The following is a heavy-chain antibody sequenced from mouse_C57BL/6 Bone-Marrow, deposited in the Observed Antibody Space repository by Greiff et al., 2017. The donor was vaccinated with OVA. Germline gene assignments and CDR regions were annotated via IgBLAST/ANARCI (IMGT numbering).Heavy chain of an antibody. CDR2: INPGSGGT. V-gene: IGHV1-54*01. J-gene: IGHJ4*01. Sequence: QLQQSGAELVRPGTSVKVSCKASGYAFTNYLIEWVKQRPGQGLEWIGVINPGSGGTNYNEKFKGKATLTADKSSSTAYMQLSSLTSEDSAVYFCARLFYAMDYWGQGTSVTVSS. CDR3: ARLFYAMDY. CDR1: GYAFTNYL.